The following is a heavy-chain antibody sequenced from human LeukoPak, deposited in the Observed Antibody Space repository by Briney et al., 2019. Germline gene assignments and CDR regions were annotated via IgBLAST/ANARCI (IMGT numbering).Heavy chain of an antibody. Sequence: SETLSLTCTVSGGSISSGSYYWSWIRQPAGKGLEWIGRIYTSGSTNYNPSLKSRVTISVDTSKNQFSLKLSSVTAADTAVYYCARDLGVVVPAAMGVWFDPWGQGTLVTVSS. D-gene: IGHD2-2*01. V-gene: IGHV4-61*02. J-gene: IGHJ5*02. CDR2: IYTSGST. CDR3: ARDLGVVVPAAMGVWFDP. CDR1: GGSISSGSYY.